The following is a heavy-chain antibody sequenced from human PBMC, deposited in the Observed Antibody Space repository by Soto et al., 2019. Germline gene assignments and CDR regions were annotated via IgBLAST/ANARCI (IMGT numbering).Heavy chain of an antibody. CDR1: GFSLSTSGGG. V-gene: IGHV2-5*02. D-gene: IGHD7-27*01. Sequence: QITLKESGPTLVKPTQTLTLTCTFSGFSLSTSGGGVGWIRQPPGKALEWLALIYWDDDKRYSPSLKSRLTITNDTSKNQVVLTMTNMDPVDTATYYCAHSLIPNWGSRGAFDYWGQGTLVTVSS. CDR3: AHSLIPNWGSRGAFDY. CDR2: IYWDDDK. J-gene: IGHJ4*02.